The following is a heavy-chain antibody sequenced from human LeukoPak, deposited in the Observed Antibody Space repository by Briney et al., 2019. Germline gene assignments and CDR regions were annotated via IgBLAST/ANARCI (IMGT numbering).Heavy chain of an antibody. CDR3: ARDLPGGAKAFNI. CDR2: IRYDESVK. V-gene: IGHV3-30*02. D-gene: IGHD3-16*01. J-gene: IGHJ3*02. Sequence: GGSLRLSCAASGFSFSGSGMHWVRQSPGKGPEWVAFIRYDESVKSYANSVKGRFTGSRDNSKNTLFLQMNNLRAEDTAVYCCARDLPGGAKAFNIWGLGTMVIVSS. CDR1: GFSFSGSG.